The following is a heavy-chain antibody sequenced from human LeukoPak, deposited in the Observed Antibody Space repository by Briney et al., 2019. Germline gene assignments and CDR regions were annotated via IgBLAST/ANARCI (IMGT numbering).Heavy chain of an antibody. CDR3: ATLIDYGGNSYRDAFDI. V-gene: IGHV1-24*01. Sequence: ASVKVSCKVSGYTLTELSVHWVRQAPGKGPEWMGGFDPEDGETIYAQKFQGRVTMTEDTSTDTAYMELSSLRSEDTAVYYCATLIDYGGNSYRDAFDIWGQGTMVTVSS. CDR2: FDPEDGET. D-gene: IGHD4-23*01. CDR1: GYTLTELS. J-gene: IGHJ3*02.